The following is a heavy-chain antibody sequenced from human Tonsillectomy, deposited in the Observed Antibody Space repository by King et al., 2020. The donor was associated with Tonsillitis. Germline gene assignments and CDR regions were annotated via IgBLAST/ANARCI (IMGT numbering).Heavy chain of an antibody. J-gene: IGHJ4*02. V-gene: IGHV3-30*18. CDR2: ISYDGSEK. CDR1: GFTFSSHG. D-gene: IGHD6-19*01. CDR3: AKGGQWRGRSYFDY. Sequence: VQLVESGGGVVQPGRSLRLSCAASGFTFSSHGMHWVRQAPGKGLEWVALISYDGSEKYYADSVKGRFTISRDNSKNTLYLQMNSLRAEDTAVYYCAKGGQWRGRSYFDYWGQGTLVTVSS.